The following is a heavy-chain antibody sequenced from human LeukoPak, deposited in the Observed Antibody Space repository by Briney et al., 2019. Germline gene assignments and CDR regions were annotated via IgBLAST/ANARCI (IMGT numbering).Heavy chain of an antibody. CDR2: IIPIFGTA. J-gene: IGHJ5*02. Sequence: ASVKVSCKASGGTFSSYAISWVRQAPGQGLEWMGGIIPIFGTANYAQKFQGRVTITADESTSTAYMELSSLRSEDTAVYYCARGEQLTHNWFDPWGQGTLVTVSS. V-gene: IGHV1-69*13. D-gene: IGHD6-13*01. CDR3: ARGEQLTHNWFDP. CDR1: GGTFSSYA.